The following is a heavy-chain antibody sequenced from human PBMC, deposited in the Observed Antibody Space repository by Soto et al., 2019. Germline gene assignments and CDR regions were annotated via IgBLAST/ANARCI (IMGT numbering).Heavy chain of an antibody. CDR2: IYHSGST. V-gene: IGHV4-30-2*01. CDR3: ARSTVVVIGGAFDI. CDR1: GGSISSGGYS. D-gene: IGHD2-15*01. Sequence: SETLSLTCGVSGGSISSGGYSWSWIRQPPGKGLEWIGYIYHSGSTYYNPSLKSRVTISVDRSKNQFSLKLSSVTAADTAVYYSARSTVVVIGGAFDIWGQGTMVTVSS. J-gene: IGHJ3*02.